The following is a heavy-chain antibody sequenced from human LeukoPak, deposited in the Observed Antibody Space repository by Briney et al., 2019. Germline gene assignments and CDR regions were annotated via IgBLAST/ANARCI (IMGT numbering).Heavy chain of an antibody. V-gene: IGHV3-23*01. D-gene: IGHD3-3*01. CDR1: GFTFSSYA. Sequence: GGSLRLSCAVSGFTFSSYAMSWVRQAPGKGLEWVSAISGSGSSTYYADSVKGRFTISRDDSKNTLFLQMSSLRPEDTAVYYCARDFGVIRRSWGQGTLVSVSS. CDR2: ISGSGSST. J-gene: IGHJ5*02. CDR3: ARDFGVIRRS.